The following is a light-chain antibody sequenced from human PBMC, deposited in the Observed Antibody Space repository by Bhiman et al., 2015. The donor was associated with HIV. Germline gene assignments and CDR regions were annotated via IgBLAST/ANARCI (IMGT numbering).Light chain of an antibody. J-gene: IGLJ1*01. CDR3: SSYTTSSTYV. CDR2: DVS. CDR1: SSDVGGYNY. V-gene: IGLV2-14*03. Sequence: QSALTQPASVSGSPGQSITISCTGTSSDVGGYNYVSWYQQHPDKAPKLMIYDVSNRPSGVPNRFSGSKSDNTASLTISGLQAEDEADYYCSSYTTSSTYVFGTGTKVTVL.